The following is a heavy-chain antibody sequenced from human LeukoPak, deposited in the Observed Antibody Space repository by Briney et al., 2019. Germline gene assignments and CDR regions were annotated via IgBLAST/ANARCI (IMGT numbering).Heavy chain of an antibody. J-gene: IGHJ6*03. CDR2: IYYSGST. Sequence: SETLSLTCTVSGGSISSSSYYWGWIRQPPGKGLEWIGSIYYSGSTYYNPSLESRVTISVDTSKNQFSLKLSSVTAADTAVYYCARVGWELPYYYYMDVWGKGTTVTISS. CDR3: ARVGWELPYYYYMDV. D-gene: IGHD1-26*01. CDR1: GGSISSSSYY. V-gene: IGHV4-39*07.